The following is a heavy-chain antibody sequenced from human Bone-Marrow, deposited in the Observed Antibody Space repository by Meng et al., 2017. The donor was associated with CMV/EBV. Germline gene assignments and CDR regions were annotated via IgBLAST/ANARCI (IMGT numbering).Heavy chain of an antibody. V-gene: IGHV3-33*01. CDR3: ARDTSQTTVTKRGALRDYFDY. CDR2: IWYDGSNK. CDR1: GFTFSSYG. Sequence: GGSLRLSCVASGFTFSSYGMHWVRQAPGKGLEWVAVIWYDGSNKYYADSVKGRFTISRDNSKNTLYLQMNSLRAEDTAVYYCARDTSQTTVTKRGALRDYFDYWGQGTLVTVSS. J-gene: IGHJ4*02. D-gene: IGHD4-17*01.